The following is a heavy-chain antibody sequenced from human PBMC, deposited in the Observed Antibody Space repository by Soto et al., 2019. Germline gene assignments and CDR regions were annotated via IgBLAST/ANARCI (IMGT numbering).Heavy chain of an antibody. V-gene: IGHV3-30*18. J-gene: IGHJ4*02. D-gene: IGHD6-13*01. CDR1: GFTFSSYG. CDR2: ISYDGSNK. CDR3: AKDGAYSSSLDY. Sequence: ESGGGVVQPGRSLRLSCAASGFTFSSYGMHWVRQAPGKGLEWVAVISYDGSNKYYADSVKGRFTISRDNSKNTLYLQMNSLRAEDTAVYYCAKDGAYSSSLDYWGQGTLVTVSS.